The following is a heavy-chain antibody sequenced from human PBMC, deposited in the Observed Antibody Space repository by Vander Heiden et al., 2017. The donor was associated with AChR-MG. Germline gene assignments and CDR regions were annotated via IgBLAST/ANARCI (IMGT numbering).Heavy chain of an antibody. J-gene: IGHJ5*02. CDR3: ARDPSDIVVVPAAIVGWFDP. D-gene: IGHD2-2*01. CDR1: GGTFSSYA. V-gene: IGHV1-69*01. CDR2: IIPIFGTA. Sequence: QVQLVQSGAEVKKPGSSVTVSCKASGGTFSSYAISWVRQAPGQGLEWMGGIIPIFGTANYAQKFQGRVTITADESTSTAYMELSSLRSEDTAVYYCARDPSDIVVVPAAIVGWFDPWGQGTLVTVSS.